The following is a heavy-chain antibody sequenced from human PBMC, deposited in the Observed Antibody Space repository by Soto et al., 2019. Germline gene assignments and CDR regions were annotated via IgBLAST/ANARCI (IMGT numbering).Heavy chain of an antibody. CDR1: GGSFSSGGYS. V-gene: IGHV4-30-2*01. CDR2: MYHSGRI. D-gene: IGHD3-16*01. CDR3: SCLPDY. J-gene: IGHJ4*02. Sequence: LSLTCAVSGGSFSSGGYSWSSIRQPPGKGMEWIGYMYHSGRIYYHPSLKSRATISISRSNNQISLYFRTVTAAGTDVYYCSCLPDYWGQRILVTVSS.